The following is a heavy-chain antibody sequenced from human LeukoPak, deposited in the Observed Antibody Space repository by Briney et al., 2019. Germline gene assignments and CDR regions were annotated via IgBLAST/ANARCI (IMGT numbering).Heavy chain of an antibody. V-gene: IGHV3-21*01. CDR3: ARAPSGDYVDYYYYYMDV. CDR1: GFTFSSYS. J-gene: IGHJ6*03. CDR2: ISSSSSYI. Sequence: GGSLRLSCAASGFTFSSYSMNWVRQAPGKGLEWVSSISSSSSYIYYADSVKGRFTISRDNAKNSLYLQMNSLRAEDTAVYYCARAPSGDYVDYYYYYMDVWGKGTTVTVSS. D-gene: IGHD4-17*01.